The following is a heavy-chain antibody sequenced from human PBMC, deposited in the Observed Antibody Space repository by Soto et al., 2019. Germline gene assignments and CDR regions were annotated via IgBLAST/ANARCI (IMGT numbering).Heavy chain of an antibody. CDR2: IWYDGSNK. CDR1: GFTFSSYG. J-gene: IGHJ6*02. V-gene: IGHV3-33*01. D-gene: IGHD1-26*01. CDR3: ARERVGATLNYYYYYGMDV. Sequence: QVQLVESGGGVVQPGRSLRLSCAASGFTFSSYGMHWVRQAPGKGLEWVAVIWYDGSNKYYADSVKGRFTISRDNSKNTLYLQMNSLRAEDTAVYHCARERVGATLNYYYYYGMDVWGQGTTVTVSS.